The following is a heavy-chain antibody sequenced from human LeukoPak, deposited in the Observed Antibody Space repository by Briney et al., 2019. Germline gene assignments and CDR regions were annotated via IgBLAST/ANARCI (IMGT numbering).Heavy chain of an antibody. CDR1: GFTFSTYW. CDR3: SRDTMATSVDFDY. CDR2: ITSDGSIT. Sequence: GGSLRLSCAASGFTFSTYWMHWVRHAPGKGLVWVSRITSDGSITSYADSVKGRFTIPRDNAKNTLFLQMNSLRDEDTAVYYCSRDTMATSVDFDYWGQGTLVTVSS. D-gene: IGHD3-10*01. J-gene: IGHJ4*02. V-gene: IGHV3-74*01.